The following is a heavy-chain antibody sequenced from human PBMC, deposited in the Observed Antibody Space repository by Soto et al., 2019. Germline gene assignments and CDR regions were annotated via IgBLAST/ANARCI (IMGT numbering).Heavy chain of an antibody. CDR1: GDRFTDYY. J-gene: IGHJ6*03. CDR3: ARESGGATATLDYYYFYMDV. D-gene: IGHD1-26*01. Sequence: QVQLVQSGAEVKEPGASVTVSCRASGDRFTDYYMHWVRQAPGQGLEWMGWINPNSGVTKYAQKFQGSVTMTRDTSIMTVYMQLSRLRFDDTAIYYCARESGGATATLDYYYFYMDVWGTGTTVTVSS. CDR2: INPNSGVT. V-gene: IGHV1-2*04.